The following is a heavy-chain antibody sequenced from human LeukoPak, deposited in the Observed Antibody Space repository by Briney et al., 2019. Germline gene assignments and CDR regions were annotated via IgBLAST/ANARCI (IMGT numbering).Heavy chain of an antibody. Sequence: GASVKVSCKASGYTFIDYHMHWVRQAPGQGLEWMGRINPNSGGTNYAQKFQGRVTMTRDTSITTYYMEVSRLRPDDTAVYYCARAANYDSSGYYYNWGQGTLVTVSS. D-gene: IGHD3-22*01. CDR1: GYTFIDYH. J-gene: IGHJ4*02. CDR2: INPNSGGT. V-gene: IGHV1-2*02. CDR3: ARAANYDSSGYYYN.